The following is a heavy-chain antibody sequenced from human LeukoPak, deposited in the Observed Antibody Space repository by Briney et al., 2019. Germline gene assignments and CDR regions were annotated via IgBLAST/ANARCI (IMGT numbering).Heavy chain of an antibody. CDR3: ASLPPNDSSGYYLPD. J-gene: IGHJ4*02. V-gene: IGHV3-7*01. Sequence: PGGSLRLSCTASGFTFSSYWMSWVRQAPGKGLEWVANIKQDGSEKDYVDSVKGRFTISRDNSKNTLYLQMNSLRAEDTAVYYCASLPPNDSSGYYLPDWGQGTLVTVSS. D-gene: IGHD3-22*01. CDR2: IKQDGSEK. CDR1: GFTFSSYW.